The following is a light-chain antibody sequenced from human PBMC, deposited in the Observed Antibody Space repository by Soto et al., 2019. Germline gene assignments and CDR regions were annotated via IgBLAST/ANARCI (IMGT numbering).Light chain of an antibody. Sequence: QSVLTQPPSASGSPGQSVAISCTGTSSDVGGYNYVSWYKQHPDKAAKLMIYEVNERPSRVPDGFSGSKSGNKASLPVHGLPAEDEADYHCRCYAGSSNVFGTGTKV. CDR1: SSDVGGYNY. CDR3: RCYAGSSNV. V-gene: IGLV2-8*01. J-gene: IGLJ1*01. CDR2: EVN.